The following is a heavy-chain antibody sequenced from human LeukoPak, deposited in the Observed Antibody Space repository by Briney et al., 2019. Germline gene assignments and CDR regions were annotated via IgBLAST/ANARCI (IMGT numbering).Heavy chain of an antibody. CDR3: AGADRAAAGPSLH. Sequence: PPGESLRLSCAASGFTFSSYWMHWVRQAPGKGLVWVSRINSDGSSTSYADSVKGRFTISRDNAKNTLYLQMNSLRAEDTAVYYCAGADRAAAGPSLHWGQGTLVTVSS. CDR2: INSDGSST. V-gene: IGHV3-74*01. CDR1: GFTFSSYW. D-gene: IGHD6-13*01. J-gene: IGHJ4*02.